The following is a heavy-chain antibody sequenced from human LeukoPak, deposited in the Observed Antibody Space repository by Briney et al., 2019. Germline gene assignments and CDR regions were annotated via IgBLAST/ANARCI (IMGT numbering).Heavy chain of an antibody. CDR2: IIPIFGTA. CDR3: ARERDYGDPRD. D-gene: IGHD4-17*01. V-gene: IGHV1-69*05. CDR1: GGTFSSYA. J-gene: IGHJ4*02. Sequence: SVKLSCTASGGTFSSYAMSWVRQAPGQGLEWMGRIIPIFGTANYAQKFQGRVTITTAESTSTAYMELSSLRSEDTAVYYCARERDYGDPRDWGQGTLVTVSS.